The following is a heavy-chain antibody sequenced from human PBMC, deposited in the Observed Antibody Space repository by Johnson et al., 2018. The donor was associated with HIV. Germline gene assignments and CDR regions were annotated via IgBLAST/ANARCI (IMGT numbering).Heavy chain of an antibody. J-gene: IGHJ3*02. CDR1: GFTCSTST. CDR2: ISYDGSIK. Sequence: QVQLVESGGGVVQPGRSLRLSCAVSGFTCSTSTMDWVRQAPGRGLQWVALISYDGSIKYFADSVKGRFTISRDNSKNTLHLQMKRLRPEDTAVYYCARNSGNGLVLRGDAVDMWGQGTMVTVSS. D-gene: IGHD2-8*01. V-gene: IGHV3-30-3*01. CDR3: ARNSGNGLVLRGDAVDM.